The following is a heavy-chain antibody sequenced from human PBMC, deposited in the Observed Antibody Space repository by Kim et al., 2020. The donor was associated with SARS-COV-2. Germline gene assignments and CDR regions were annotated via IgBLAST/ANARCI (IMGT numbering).Heavy chain of an antibody. V-gene: IGHV3-23*01. CDR3: AKDLGYSYARGYYFDY. D-gene: IGHD5-18*01. J-gene: IGHJ4*02. Sequence: SVKGRFTSSRDNSKNTLYLQMNSLRAEDTAVYYCAKDLGYSYARGYYFDYWGQGTLVTVSS.